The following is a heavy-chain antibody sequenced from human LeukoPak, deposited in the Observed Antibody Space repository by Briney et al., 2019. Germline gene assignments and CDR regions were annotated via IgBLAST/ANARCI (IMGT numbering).Heavy chain of an antibody. CDR1: GGSISSYY. J-gene: IGHJ5*02. D-gene: IGHD6-13*01. CDR3: ASEVIAAAGTENWFDP. V-gene: IGHV4-59*01. CDR2: IYYSGST. Sequence: PSESLSLTCTVSGGSISSYYWSWIRQPPGKGLEWIGYIYYSGSTNYNPSLKSRVTISVDTSKNQFSLKLSSVTAADTAVYYCASEVIAAAGTENWFDPWGQGTLVTVSS.